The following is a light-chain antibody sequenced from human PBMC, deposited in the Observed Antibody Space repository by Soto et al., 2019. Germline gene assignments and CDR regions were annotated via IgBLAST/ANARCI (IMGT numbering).Light chain of an antibody. CDR2: DAS. V-gene: IGKV3-20*01. CDR3: QHYGISRT. CDR1: QSVSSRY. Sequence: EIVLTQSPGTLSFSPGERATLSCRASQSVSSRYLAWYQQKPGQAPRLLIYDASSRATGIPDRFSGSGSETDFTLTISRLEPEDFAVYFCQHYGISRTFGQGTKVEIK. J-gene: IGKJ1*01.